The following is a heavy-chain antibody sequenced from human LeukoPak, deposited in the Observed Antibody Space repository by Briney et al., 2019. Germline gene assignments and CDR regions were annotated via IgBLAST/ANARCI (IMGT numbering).Heavy chain of an antibody. D-gene: IGHD4-11*01. CDR1: GFTFSAYA. J-gene: IGHJ6*02. Sequence: GGSLRLSCEASGFTFSAYAMTWVRQAPGQGLEWVSSIGSDNKPHYSDSVKGRFTISRDNSKNTLYLQMNSLRAEDTAVYYCAKDYSNFVRGYYYGMDVWGQGTTVTVSS. CDR2: IGSDNKP. CDR3: AKDYSNFVRGYYYGMDV. V-gene: IGHV3-NL1*01.